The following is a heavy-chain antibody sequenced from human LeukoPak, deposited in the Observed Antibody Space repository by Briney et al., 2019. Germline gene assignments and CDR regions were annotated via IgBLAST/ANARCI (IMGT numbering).Heavy chain of an antibody. CDR2: INSDGSIT. CDR1: GFTFSSYW. Sequence: SGGSLRLSCAASGFTFSSYWIQWVRHAPGKGLVWVSRINSDGSITSYADSVKGRFTISRDNAKNTLYLQMNSLRAEDTAVYYCARDTVIPYSQVGTTKDWGQGTLVTVSS. J-gene: IGHJ4*02. CDR3: ARDTVIPYSQVGTTKD. V-gene: IGHV3-74*01. D-gene: IGHD1-26*01.